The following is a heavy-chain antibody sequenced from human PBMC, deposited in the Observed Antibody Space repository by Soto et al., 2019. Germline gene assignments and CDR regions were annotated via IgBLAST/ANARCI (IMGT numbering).Heavy chain of an antibody. CDR1: GGPVSSDSYY. Sequence: SETLSLTCTVSGGPVSSDSYYWSWLRQPPGKGLEWMGYNYYSGSTNYNPSLKSRDTISVDTSKNQFSLKLSYVTALVTAVYYRARAVRQWLAADYWGQGTLVNVPS. CDR2: NYYSGST. CDR3: ARAVRQWLAADY. J-gene: IGHJ4*02. V-gene: IGHV4-61*01. D-gene: IGHD6-19*01.